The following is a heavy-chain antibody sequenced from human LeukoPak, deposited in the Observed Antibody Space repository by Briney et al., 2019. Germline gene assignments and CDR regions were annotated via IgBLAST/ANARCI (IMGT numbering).Heavy chain of an antibody. D-gene: IGHD3-10*01. CDR2: IKDDGSDK. V-gene: IGHV3-7*01. CDR3: ARDFYYYGSGKYYSVDVFDI. J-gene: IGHJ3*02. Sequence: GSLRLSCPASGFNFSVYWMTWVRQAPGKGLEWVANIKDDGSDKYYMESVKGRFTSSRDNAKNSLHLQLNSLRAEDTAVYYCARDFYYYGSGKYYSVDVFDIWGRGTMVTVSS. CDR1: GFNFSVYW.